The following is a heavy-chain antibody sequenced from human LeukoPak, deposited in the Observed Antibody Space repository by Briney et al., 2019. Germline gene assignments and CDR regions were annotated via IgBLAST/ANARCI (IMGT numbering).Heavy chain of an antibody. J-gene: IGHJ4*02. CDR2: IYYSGST. CDR1: GYSISSGYY. D-gene: IGHD3-10*01. Sequence: PSETLSLTCTVSGYSISSGYYWSWIRQPPGKGLEWIGYIYYSGSTNYNPSLKSRVTIPVDTSKNQFSLKLSSVTAADTAVYYCARQHYYGSGSYNDYWGQGTLVTVSS. CDR3: ARQHYYGSGSYNDY. V-gene: IGHV4-61*01.